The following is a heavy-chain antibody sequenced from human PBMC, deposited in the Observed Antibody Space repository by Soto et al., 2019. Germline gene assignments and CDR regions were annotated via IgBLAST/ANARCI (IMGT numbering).Heavy chain of an antibody. CDR3: ARAINFDFWSDSQSGHYFDY. CDR2: MSYSGTA. Sequence: TLSLTCTVSGGSVSNTNYYWSWIRQPPGKGLEWIAYMSYSGTANYNPSLKSRVTISVDTSKNQFSLKLSSVTAADTAVYYCARAINFDFWSDSQSGHYFDYWGQGTLVTVSS. CDR1: GGSVSNTNYY. D-gene: IGHD3-3*01. J-gene: IGHJ4*02. V-gene: IGHV4-61*01.